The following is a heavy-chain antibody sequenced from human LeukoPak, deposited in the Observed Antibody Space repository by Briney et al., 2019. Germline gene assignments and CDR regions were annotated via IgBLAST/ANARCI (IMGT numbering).Heavy chain of an antibody. Sequence: GGSLRLSCAASGFTSSSYEMNWVRQAPGKGLVWVSRINSDGSSTNYADSVKGRFTISRDNAKNTLYLQMNSLRAEDTAVYYCARGPQGAWFDPWGQGTLVTVSS. CDR1: GFTSSSYE. CDR2: INSDGSST. CDR3: ARGPQGAWFDP. J-gene: IGHJ5*02. V-gene: IGHV3-74*01.